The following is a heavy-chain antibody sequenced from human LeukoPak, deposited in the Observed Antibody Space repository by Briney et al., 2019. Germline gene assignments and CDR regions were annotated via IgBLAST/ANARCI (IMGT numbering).Heavy chain of an antibody. CDR3: AARDYYDSSGYYPGDY. J-gene: IGHJ4*02. CDR1: ENTFTNYY. Sequence: SVKVSCKASENTFTNYYMHWVRQAPGQGLEWMGGIIPIFGTANYAQKFQGRVTITADESTSTAYMELSSLRSEDTAVYYCAARDYYDSSGYYPGDYWGQGTLVTVSS. CDR2: IIPIFGTA. V-gene: IGHV1-69*13. D-gene: IGHD3-22*01.